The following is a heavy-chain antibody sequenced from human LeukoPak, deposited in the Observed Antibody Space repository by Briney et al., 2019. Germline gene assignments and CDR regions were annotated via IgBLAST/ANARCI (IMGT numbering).Heavy chain of an antibody. Sequence: GRSLRLSCAASGFTFSSYAMHWVRQAPGKGLEWVAVISDDGSNKYYADSVKGRFTISRDNSKNTLYLQMNSLRGEDTPVYYCARVDDLDAFDMWGQGTMVTVSS. CDR1: GFTFSSYA. J-gene: IGHJ3*02. V-gene: IGHV3-30*04. CDR2: ISDDGSNK. D-gene: IGHD2-2*03. CDR3: ARVDDLDAFDM.